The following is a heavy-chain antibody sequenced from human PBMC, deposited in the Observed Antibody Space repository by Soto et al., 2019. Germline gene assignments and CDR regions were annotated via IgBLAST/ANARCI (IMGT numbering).Heavy chain of an antibody. V-gene: IGHV4-59*01. Sequence: ASETLSLTFTVSGGSISSYYWSWIRQPPGKGLEWIGYIYYSGSTNYNPSLKSRVTISVDTSKNQFSLKLSSVTAADTAVYYCARYSARRGYCSGGSCYGPHPSYYYYGMDVWGQGTTVTVSS. D-gene: IGHD2-15*01. CDR2: IYYSGST. CDR3: ARYSARRGYCSGGSCYGPHPSYYYYGMDV. J-gene: IGHJ6*02. CDR1: GGSISSYY.